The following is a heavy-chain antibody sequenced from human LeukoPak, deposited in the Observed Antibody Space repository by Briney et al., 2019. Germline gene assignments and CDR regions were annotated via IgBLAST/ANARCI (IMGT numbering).Heavy chain of an antibody. Sequence: SGGPLTLSCTASGFTFSSYAMSGVRQAPGEGLEWVSDISGSGGSTYYADSVKGRFTIPRDNCKNTLYLQMNSLRAEDTAVYYCAKADYYESSCHPSSFEYWGQGTLVTVSS. CDR2: ISGSGGST. D-gene: IGHD3-22*01. J-gene: IGHJ4*02. V-gene: IGHV3-23*01. CDR3: AKADYYESSCHPSSFEY. CDR1: GFTFSSYA.